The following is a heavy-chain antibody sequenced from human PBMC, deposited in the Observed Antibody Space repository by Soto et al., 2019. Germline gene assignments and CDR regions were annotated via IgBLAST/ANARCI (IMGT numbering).Heavy chain of an antibody. J-gene: IGHJ6*04. Sequence: QVQLVQSGAEVKKPGSSVKVSCRASGGTFSSHTISWVRQAPGQGLEWMGGIMPMFGVTNYARKFQGRLTMTANESTTTAYMEVSSLTSEDTAVYYCAGEGVTTSMSLPWMGYHYYGLDVWGKGTTVIVSS. D-gene: IGHD1-26*01. CDR3: AGEGVTTSMSLPWMGYHYYGLDV. V-gene: IGHV1-69*12. CDR2: IMPMFGVT. CDR1: GGTFSSHT.